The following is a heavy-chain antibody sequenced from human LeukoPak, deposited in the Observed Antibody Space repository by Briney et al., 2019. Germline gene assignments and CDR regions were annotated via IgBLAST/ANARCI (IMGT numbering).Heavy chain of an antibody. D-gene: IGHD2-2*01. J-gene: IGHJ5*02. CDR1: GGSISRYY. V-gene: IGHV4-59*04. Sequence: SETLSLTCTVSGGSISRYYWSWIRQPPGKGLEWIGYVYYSGTTYYNPSLKSRVTISVDTSKNQFSLKLSSVTAADSAVYYCAKGGYCSSTNCYGNWFDPWGQGTLVTVSS. CDR2: VYYSGTT. CDR3: AKGGYCSSTNCYGNWFDP.